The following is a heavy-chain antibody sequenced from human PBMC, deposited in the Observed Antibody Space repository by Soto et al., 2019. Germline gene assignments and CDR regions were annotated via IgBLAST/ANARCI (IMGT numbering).Heavy chain of an antibody. Sequence: SETLSLTCTFSDGSLSSGGYSLSWIRQPPGKGLEWIGYIYHSGSTYYNPSLKSRVTISVDRSKNQFSLKLSSVTAADTAVYYCARVHSPFYFDYWGQGTLVTVSS. V-gene: IGHV4-30-2*01. D-gene: IGHD5-18*01. CDR3: ARVHSPFYFDY. J-gene: IGHJ4*02. CDR2: IYHSGST. CDR1: DGSLSSGGYS.